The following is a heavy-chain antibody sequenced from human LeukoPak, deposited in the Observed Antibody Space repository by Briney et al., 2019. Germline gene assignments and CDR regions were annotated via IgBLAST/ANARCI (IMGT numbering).Heavy chain of an antibody. CDR3: ARDSNFYDVSHDKAEDF. D-gene: IGHD3-22*01. V-gene: IGHV4-61*02. J-gene: IGHJ4*02. CDR1: GDSISRGTYY. Sequence: SRTLSLTCTVTGDSISRGTYYWTWVRQPAGKGLEWIGRVFRSGSTYYNPSLKSRVTISIDTSNNQFSLHLRSVTAADTAVYYCARDSNFYDVSHDKAEDFWGQGTLVTVSS. CDR2: VFRSGST.